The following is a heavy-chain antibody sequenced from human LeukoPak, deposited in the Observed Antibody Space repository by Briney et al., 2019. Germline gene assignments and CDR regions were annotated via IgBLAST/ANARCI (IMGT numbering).Heavy chain of an antibody. J-gene: IGHJ4*02. D-gene: IGHD1-14*01. CDR3: ARNQPPEGPDY. V-gene: IGHV1-3*01. Sequence: ASVKVSCKASGYTFTSYAMHWVRQAPGQRLEWMGWINAGNGNTKYSQKLQGRLTLTTDTSTSTAYMELRSLISDDTAVYYCARNQPPEGPDYWGQGTLVTVSS. CDR2: INAGNGNT. CDR1: GYTFTSYA.